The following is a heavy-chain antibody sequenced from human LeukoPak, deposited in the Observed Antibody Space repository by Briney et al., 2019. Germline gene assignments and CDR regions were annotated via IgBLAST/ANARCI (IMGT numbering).Heavy chain of an antibody. V-gene: IGHV4-34*01. CDR1: GGSFSNYY. Sequence: SETLSLTCAVYGGSFSNYYWSWIRQPPGKGREGIGEINDSGRINYNPSLMSRVTVSVDTSKNQFSLRLTSVTATDTAVYYCARRWNYGRNYYIDVWAKGATVSVSS. D-gene: IGHD1-7*01. CDR3: ARRWNYGRNYYIDV. CDR2: INDSGRI. J-gene: IGHJ6*03.